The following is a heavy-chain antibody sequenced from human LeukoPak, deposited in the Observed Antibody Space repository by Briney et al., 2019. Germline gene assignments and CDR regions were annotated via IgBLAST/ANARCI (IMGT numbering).Heavy chain of an antibody. CDR3: AKEGAALFDY. Sequence: PGRSLRLSCAASGFTFDDYAMHWVRQAPGKGLEWVSGISWNSGSIGYADSVKGRFTISRDNAKNSPYLQMNSLRAEDTALYYCAKEGAALFDYWGQGTLVTVSS. V-gene: IGHV3-9*01. J-gene: IGHJ4*02. CDR2: ISWNSGSI. D-gene: IGHD1-26*01. CDR1: GFTFDDYA.